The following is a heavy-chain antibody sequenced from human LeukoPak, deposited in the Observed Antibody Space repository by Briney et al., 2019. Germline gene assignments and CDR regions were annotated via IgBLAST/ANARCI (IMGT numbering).Heavy chain of an antibody. Sequence: PSETLSLTCTASGGSISSSSYYWGWIRQPPGKGLEWIGSIYYSGSTYYNPSLKSRVTISVDTSKNQFSLKLSSVTAADTAVYYCARLKEVRIAAAGPFFDYWGQGTLVTVSS. J-gene: IGHJ4*02. CDR2: IYYSGST. CDR1: GGSISSSSYY. D-gene: IGHD6-13*01. V-gene: IGHV4-39*01. CDR3: ARLKEVRIAAAGPFFDY.